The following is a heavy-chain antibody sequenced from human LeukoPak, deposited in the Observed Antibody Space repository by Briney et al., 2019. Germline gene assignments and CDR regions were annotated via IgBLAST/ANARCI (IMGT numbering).Heavy chain of an antibody. CDR1: TFNFSDYG. Sequence: GGSLRLSCGDSTFNFSDYGMHWVRQAPGKGLVWVSRINSDGSSTSYADSVKGRFTISRDNAKNTLYLQMNSLRAEDTAVYYCAREGYDYVWGSYRYSHDFDYWGQGTLVTVSS. CDR3: AREGYDYVWGSYRYSHDFDY. V-gene: IGHV3-74*01. D-gene: IGHD3-16*02. CDR2: INSDGSST. J-gene: IGHJ4*02.